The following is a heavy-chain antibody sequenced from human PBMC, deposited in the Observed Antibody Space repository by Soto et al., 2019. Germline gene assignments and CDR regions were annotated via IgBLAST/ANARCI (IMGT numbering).Heavy chain of an antibody. CDR3: ARALDPGPFDY. CDR1: GYTFTGYY. Sequence: ASVKVSCKASGYTFTGYYMHWVRQAPGQGLEWMGWINPNSGGTKYTQKFQGWVTMTRDTSISTAYMELSRLRSDDTAVYYCARALDPGPFDYWGQGTLVTVSS. V-gene: IGHV1-2*04. CDR2: INPNSGGT. D-gene: IGHD1-1*01. J-gene: IGHJ4*02.